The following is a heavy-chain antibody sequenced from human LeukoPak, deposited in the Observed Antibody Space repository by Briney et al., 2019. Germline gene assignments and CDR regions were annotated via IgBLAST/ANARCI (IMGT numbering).Heavy chain of an antibody. CDR2: INPNSGGT. J-gene: IGHJ4*02. Sequence: GASVKVSCEASGYTFTGYYMHWVRQAPGQGLEWMGWINPNSGGTNYAQKFQGWVTMTRDTSISTAYMELSRLRSDDTAVYYCARGGLWFGELTDPIFDYWGQGTLVTVSS. V-gene: IGHV1-2*04. CDR3: ARGGLWFGELTDPIFDY. D-gene: IGHD3-10*01. CDR1: GYTFTGYY.